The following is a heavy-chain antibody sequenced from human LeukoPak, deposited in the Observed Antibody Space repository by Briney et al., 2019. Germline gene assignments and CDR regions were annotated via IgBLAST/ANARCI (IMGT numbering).Heavy chain of an antibody. D-gene: IGHD4-11*01. Sequence: GGSQRLSCGGSGLSFSGQWMNSVRQAPGQGLEWVANIKYDGSEKYYVDSVKSRFTISRDDANNPLSLQMSNERAEDTAVYYCAFNNNFKYWGQGTQVTVSS. V-gene: IGHV3-7*01. CDR2: IKYDGSEK. J-gene: IGHJ4*02. CDR3: AFNNNFKY. CDR1: GLSFSGQW.